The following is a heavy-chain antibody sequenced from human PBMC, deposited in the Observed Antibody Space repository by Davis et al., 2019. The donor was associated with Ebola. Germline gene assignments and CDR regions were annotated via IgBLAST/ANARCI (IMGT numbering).Heavy chain of an antibody. D-gene: IGHD6-19*01. CDR1: GGSISSSSYY. J-gene: IGHJ5*02. Sequence: SETLSLTCTVSGGSISSSSYYWGWIRQPPGKGLEWIGSIYYSGSTYYNPSLKSRVTILLDTSRNQFSLSLTSVTAADTAVYYCASQAVAVVMVWFDPWGQGTLVTVSS. CDR3: ASQAVAVVMVWFDP. V-gene: IGHV4-39*07. CDR2: IYYSGST.